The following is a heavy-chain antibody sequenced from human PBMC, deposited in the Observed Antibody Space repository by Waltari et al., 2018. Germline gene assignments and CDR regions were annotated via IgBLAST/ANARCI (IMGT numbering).Heavy chain of an antibody. CDR3: ARGPPITMIAERGFDY. J-gene: IGHJ4*02. V-gene: IGHV1-69*02. CDR1: GGTFSSYT. Sequence: QVQLVQSGAEVKKPGSSVKVSCKASGGTFSSYTISWVRQAPGQGLEWMGRITPILGIANYAQKFQGRVTITADKSTSTAYMELSSLRSEDTAVYYCARGPPITMIAERGFDYWGQGTLVTVSS. CDR2: ITPILGIA. D-gene: IGHD3-22*01.